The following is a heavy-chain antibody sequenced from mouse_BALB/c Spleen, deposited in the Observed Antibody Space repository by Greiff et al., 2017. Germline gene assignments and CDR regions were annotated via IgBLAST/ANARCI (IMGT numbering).Heavy chain of an antibody. D-gene: IGHD2-2*01. Sequence: QVHVKQSGAELAKPGASVKMSCKASGYTFTSYWMHWVKQRPGQGLEWIGYINPSTGYTEYNQKFKDKATLTADKSSSTAYMQLSSLTSEDSAVYYCATFYYGYDGFAYWGQGTLVTVSA. V-gene: IGHV1-7*01. CDR1: GYTFTSYW. CDR2: INPSTGYT. CDR3: ATFYYGYDGFAY. J-gene: IGHJ3*01.